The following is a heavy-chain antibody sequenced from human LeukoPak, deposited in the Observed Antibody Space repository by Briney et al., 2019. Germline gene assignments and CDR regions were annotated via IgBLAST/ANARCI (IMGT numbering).Heavy chain of an antibody. CDR1: GFTFSSYG. CDR2: ISYDGSSK. J-gene: IGHJ1*01. D-gene: IGHD3-22*01. Sequence: PGGSLRLSCAASGFTFSSYGMHWDRQAPGKGLEWVAVISYDGSSKYYADSVKGRFTISRDNSKNTLYLQMNSLRAEDTAVYYCAKGYYDSSGYYSEYFQHWGQGTLVTVSS. V-gene: IGHV3-30*18. CDR3: AKGYYDSSGYYSEYFQH.